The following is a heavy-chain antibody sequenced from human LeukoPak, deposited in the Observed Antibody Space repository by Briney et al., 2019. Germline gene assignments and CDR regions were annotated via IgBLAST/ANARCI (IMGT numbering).Heavy chain of an antibody. CDR1: GGSINSYY. V-gene: IGHV4-59*01. J-gene: IGHJ6*03. CDR2: IHYSGST. CDR3: ARTTMVRGTYYMDV. D-gene: IGHD3-10*01. Sequence: PSETLSLTCTVSGGSINSYYWSWIRQPPGKGLQWIGCIHYSGSTNYNPSLKSRVTISVDTSKNQFSLKLSSVTAADTAVYYCARTTMVRGTYYMDVWGKGTTVTISS.